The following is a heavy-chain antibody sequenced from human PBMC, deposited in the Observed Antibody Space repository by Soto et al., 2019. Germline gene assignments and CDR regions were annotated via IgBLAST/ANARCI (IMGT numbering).Heavy chain of an antibody. CDR1: GGTFSSYA. Sequence: SVKVSCKASGGTFSSYAISWVRQAPGQGLEWMGGIIPIFGTANYAQKFQGRVTITADESTSTAYMELSSLRSEDTAVYYCALRRNRTTPFDYWGQGTQVTVSS. CDR3: ALRRNRTTPFDY. CDR2: IIPIFGTA. V-gene: IGHV1-69*13. J-gene: IGHJ4*02.